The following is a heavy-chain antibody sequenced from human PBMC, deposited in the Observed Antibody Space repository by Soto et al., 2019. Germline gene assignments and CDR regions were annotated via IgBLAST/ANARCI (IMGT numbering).Heavy chain of an antibody. J-gene: IGHJ4*02. CDR3: ARGVTTASDY. D-gene: IGHD4-4*01. Sequence: QVQLQQWGAGLLKPSETLSLTCAVYGGSFSGYYWSWIRQPPGKGLEWIGEINHSGSTNYNPSLKSRVTISVDTAKNQFSLKLSSVTAADTAVYYCARGVTTASDYWCQGTLVTVSS. CDR1: GGSFSGYY. V-gene: IGHV4-34*01. CDR2: INHSGST.